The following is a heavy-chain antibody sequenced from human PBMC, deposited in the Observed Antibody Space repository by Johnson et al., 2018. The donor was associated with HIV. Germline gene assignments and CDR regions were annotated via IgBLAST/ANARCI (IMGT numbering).Heavy chain of an antibody. CDR2: ISYNGSNK. V-gene: IGHV3-30*18. CDR1: GFTFSSYG. J-gene: IGHJ3*02. Sequence: QMQLVESGGGVVQPGRSLRLSCAASGFTFSSYGMHWVRQAPGKGLEWVAVISYNGSNKYYADSVKGRFTISRDNAQNTLYVQMNSLRAEDTAGYYCAKSTQENILSESGPYGAFDIWGQGTMVTVSS. D-gene: IGHD2-8*01. CDR3: AKSTQENILSESGPYGAFDI.